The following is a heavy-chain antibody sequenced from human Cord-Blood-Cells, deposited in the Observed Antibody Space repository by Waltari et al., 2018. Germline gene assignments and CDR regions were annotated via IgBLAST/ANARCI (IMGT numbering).Heavy chain of an antibody. J-gene: IGHJ6*02. CDR3: AREEQLVGMDV. CDR2: IYYSGST. Sequence: QVQLQESGPGLVKPSETLSLTCTISGGRISSHYWRWIRQPPGKGLEWIGYIYYSGSTNYNPSLKSRVTISVDTSKNQFSLKLSSVTAADTAVYYCAREEQLVGMDVWGQGTTVTVSS. V-gene: IGHV4-59*11. D-gene: IGHD6-6*01. CDR1: GGRISSHY.